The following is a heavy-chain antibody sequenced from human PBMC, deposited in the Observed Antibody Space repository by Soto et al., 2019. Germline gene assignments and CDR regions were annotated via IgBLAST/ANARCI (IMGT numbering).Heavy chain of an antibody. V-gene: IGHV1-69*12. CDR3: ARDRGPSSGYYPYWFDP. D-gene: IGHD3-22*01. CDR1: GGTFSSYA. Sequence: QVQLVQSGAEVKKPGSSVKVSCKASGGTFSSYAISWVRQAPGQGLEWMGEIIPIFGTANSAQKFQGRVTITADESTSXSYMELSSLRSEDTAVYYCARDRGPSSGYYPYWFDPWGQGTLVTVSS. CDR2: IIPIFGTA. J-gene: IGHJ5*02.